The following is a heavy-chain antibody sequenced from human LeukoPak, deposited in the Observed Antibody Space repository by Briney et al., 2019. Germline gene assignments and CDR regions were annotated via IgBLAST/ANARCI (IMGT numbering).Heavy chain of an antibody. CDR1: GGSISSYN. J-gene: IGHJ4*02. Sequence: ASETLSLTCTVSGGSISSYNWSWIRQPPGKGLEWIGYIYYSGSTNYNPSLKSRVTISVDTSKNKFSLKLSSATAADTAVYYCARYVWGSYPTFEDYWGQGTLVTVSS. V-gene: IGHV4-59*01. CDR2: IYYSGST. CDR3: ARYVWGSYPTFEDY. D-gene: IGHD3-16*02.